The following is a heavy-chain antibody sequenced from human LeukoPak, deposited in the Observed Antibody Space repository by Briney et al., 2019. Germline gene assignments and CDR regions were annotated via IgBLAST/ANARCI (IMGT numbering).Heavy chain of an antibody. CDR3: AKLGGSGSYDPLYYYYYMDV. CDR2: ISYDGTNK. V-gene: IGHV3-30*18. CDR1: GFTFSSYA. J-gene: IGHJ6*03. D-gene: IGHD3-10*01. Sequence: GGSLRLSCAASGFTFSSYAMHWVRQAPGKGLEWVALISYDGTNKYYADSVKGRFTISRDNSKNTLYLQMNSLRAEDTAVYYCAKLGGSGSYDPLYYYYYMDVWGKGTTVTISS.